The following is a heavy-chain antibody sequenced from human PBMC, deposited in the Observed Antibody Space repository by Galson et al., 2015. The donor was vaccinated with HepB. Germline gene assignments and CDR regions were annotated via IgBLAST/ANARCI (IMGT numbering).Heavy chain of an antibody. CDR1: GFTFSSYA. V-gene: IGHV3-30-3*01. CDR2: ISYDGSNK. J-gene: IGHJ4*02. Sequence: SLRLSCAASGFTFSSYAMHWVRQAPGKGLEWVAVISYDGSNKYYADSVKGRFTISRDNSKNTLYLQMNSLRAEDTAVYYCAREYCSSTSCSGSDYWGQGTLVTVSS. CDR3: AREYCSSTSCSGSDY. D-gene: IGHD2-2*01.